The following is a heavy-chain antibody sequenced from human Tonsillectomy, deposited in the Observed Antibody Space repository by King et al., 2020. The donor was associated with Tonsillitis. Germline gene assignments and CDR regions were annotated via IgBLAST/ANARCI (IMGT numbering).Heavy chain of an antibody. J-gene: IGHJ5*02. CDR3: VHRLVVETLDGAWFDP. D-gene: IGHD2-2*01. CDR1: GFSLSANGVG. CDR2: IYWDDDE. V-gene: IGHV2-5*02. Sequence: TLKESGPTLVKPTQTLTLTCTFSGFSLSANGVGVGWIRQPPGKALEWLALIYWDDDERYSPSLKNRLTITKDTSKNQVVLTMTNMDPVDTATYYCVHRLVVETLDGAWFDPCGQGTLVTVSS.